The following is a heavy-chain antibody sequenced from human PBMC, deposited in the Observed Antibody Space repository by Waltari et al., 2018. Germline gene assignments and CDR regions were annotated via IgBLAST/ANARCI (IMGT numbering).Heavy chain of an antibody. CDR1: GGSISSGGYY. CDR2: IYYSGST. Sequence: QVQLQESGPGLVKPSQTLSLTCTVSGGSISSGGYYWSWIRQHPGKGLEWMGYIYYSGSTYYNPSLKIRVTRSVDTSKNQFSLKLGSVTAADTAVYYCARVYYDSSGYSYYFDYWGQGTLVTVSS. D-gene: IGHD3-22*01. CDR3: ARVYYDSSGYSYYFDY. V-gene: IGHV4-31*03. J-gene: IGHJ4*02.